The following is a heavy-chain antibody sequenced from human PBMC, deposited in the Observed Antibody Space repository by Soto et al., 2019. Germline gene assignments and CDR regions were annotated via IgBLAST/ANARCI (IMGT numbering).Heavy chain of an antibody. CDR3: AKVGPGSRAARPRALNAFDI. D-gene: IGHD6-6*01. J-gene: IGHJ3*02. Sequence: QRLSCAASGFTFSSYAMSWVRQAPGKGLEWVSAISGSGVSTYYADSVKGRFTISRDNSKNTLYLQMNSLRAEDTAVYYCAKVGPGSRAARPRALNAFDIWGQGKMVTVS. V-gene: IGHV3-23*01. CDR2: ISGSGVST. CDR1: GFTFSSYA.